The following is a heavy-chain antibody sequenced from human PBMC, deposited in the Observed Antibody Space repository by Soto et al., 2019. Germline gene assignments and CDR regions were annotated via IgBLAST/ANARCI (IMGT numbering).Heavy chain of an antibody. V-gene: IGHV4-38-2*02. D-gene: IGHD3-10*01. J-gene: IGHJ4*02. Sequence: SETLSLTCTVSNYSISSGYYLGWIRQSPGEGLEWIVSMYHSGTTYYNPSLKSRVTISIDTSKNQFSLKLTSVTSADTAVYFCARVAFGPIDYWGQGTLVTVSS. CDR1: NYSISSGYY. CDR2: MYHSGTT. CDR3: ARVAFGPIDY.